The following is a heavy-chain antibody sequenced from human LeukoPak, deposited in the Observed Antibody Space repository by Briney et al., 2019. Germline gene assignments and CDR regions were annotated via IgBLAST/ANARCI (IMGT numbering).Heavy chain of an antibody. J-gene: IGHJ3*02. CDR2: INWNSDNI. V-gene: IGHV3-9*01. CDR1: GFTFNDHA. CDR3: ARASYYYDTTGLGAVDI. D-gene: IGHD3-22*01. Sequence: GRSLRLSCAASGFTFNDHAMYWVRQAPGKGLEWVPGINWNSDNIGYADSVRGRFTISRVDAKNSLFLQMNSLRVEDTALYYCARASYYYDTTGLGAVDIWGQGTMVTVSS.